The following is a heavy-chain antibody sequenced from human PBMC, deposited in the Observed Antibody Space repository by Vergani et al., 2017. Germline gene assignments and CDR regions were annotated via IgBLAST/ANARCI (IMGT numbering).Heavy chain of an antibody. J-gene: IGHJ6*02. CDR3: ARFLTGTNSCYYYGMDV. V-gene: IGHV4-4*02. CDR2: SYHSGST. D-gene: IGHD1-1*01. CDR1: GGSISSSNW. Sequence: QVQLQESGPGLVKPSGTLSLTCAVSGGSISSSNWWSWVRQPPGKGLEWFGESYHSGSTNYNPTLKSRVTISVEKSKNQFSLKLSSVTAADTAVYYCARFLTGTNSCYYYGMDVWGQGTTVTVSS.